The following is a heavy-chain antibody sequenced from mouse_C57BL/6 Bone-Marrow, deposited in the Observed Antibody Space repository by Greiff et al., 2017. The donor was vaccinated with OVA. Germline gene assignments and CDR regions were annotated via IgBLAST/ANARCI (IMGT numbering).Heavy chain of an antibody. CDR1: GYTFTSYW. J-gene: IGHJ4*01. CDR3: ARRIFNYYGSSYAMDY. D-gene: IGHD1-1*01. Sequence: QVQLQQSGAELVKPGASVKLSCKASGYTFTSYWMHWVKQRPGQGLEWIGMIHPNSGSTNYNEKFKSKATLTVDKSSSTAYMQLSSLTSEDSAVYYCARRIFNYYGSSYAMDYWGQGTSVTVSS. V-gene: IGHV1-64*01. CDR2: IHPNSGST.